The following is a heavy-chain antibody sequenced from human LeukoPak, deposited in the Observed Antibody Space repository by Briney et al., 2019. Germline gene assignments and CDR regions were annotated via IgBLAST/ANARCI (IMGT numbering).Heavy chain of an antibody. D-gene: IGHD3-22*01. V-gene: IGHV4-59*01. Sequence: KPSETLSLTCTVSGGSISSYYWSWIRQPPGKGLEWIGYIYYSGSTNYNPSLKSRVTISVDTSKNQFSLKPSSVTAADTAVYYCARGGKYYYDSSGYSHWGQGTLVTVSS. CDR3: ARGGKYYYDSSGYSH. CDR2: IYYSGST. CDR1: GGSISSYY. J-gene: IGHJ4*02.